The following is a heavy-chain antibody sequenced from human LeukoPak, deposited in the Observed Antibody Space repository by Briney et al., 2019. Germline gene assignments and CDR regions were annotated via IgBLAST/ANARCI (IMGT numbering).Heavy chain of an antibody. Sequence: GGSLRLSCAASGFIFSSYSMNWVRQAPGKGLEWVANIKEDGSEKYYVDSVKGRFTISRDNAKNSLYLQMNSLRAEDTAVYYCAREGTRSLAYYFDYWGQGTLVTVSS. D-gene: IGHD2-2*01. CDR1: GFIFSSYS. CDR3: AREGTRSLAYYFDY. V-gene: IGHV3-7*01. CDR2: IKEDGSEK. J-gene: IGHJ4*02.